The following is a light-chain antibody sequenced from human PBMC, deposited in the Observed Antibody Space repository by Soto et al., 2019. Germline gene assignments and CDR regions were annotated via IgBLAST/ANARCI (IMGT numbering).Light chain of an antibody. V-gene: IGKV3-20*01. CDR3: LQYGSSPPADT. Sequence: ESVLTQSPGTLSLSPGDRATLSCRASQSVSGSYLAWYQQKPGQAHRLLIYGASSRATGIPDRFSGSGSGTDFTLTINRLEPEDFAVYYCLQYGSSPPADTLGQGTKLEIK. CDR2: GAS. J-gene: IGKJ2*01. CDR1: QSVSGSY.